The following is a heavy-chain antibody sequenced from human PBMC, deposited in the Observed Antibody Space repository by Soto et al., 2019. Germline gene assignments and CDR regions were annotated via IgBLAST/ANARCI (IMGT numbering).Heavy chain of an antibody. CDR1: GGSFSGYY. D-gene: IGHD6-13*01. Sequence: SETLSLPCAVFGGSFSGYYWSWIRQPPGKGLEWIGEINHSGSTNYNPSLKSRVTISVDTSKNQFSLKLSSVTAADTAVYYCARDKGSSSWPYNWFDPWGQGTLVTVSS. CDR2: INHSGST. CDR3: ARDKGSSSWPYNWFDP. V-gene: IGHV4-34*01. J-gene: IGHJ5*02.